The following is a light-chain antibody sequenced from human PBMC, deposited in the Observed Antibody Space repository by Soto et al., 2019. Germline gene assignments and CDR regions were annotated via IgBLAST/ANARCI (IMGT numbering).Light chain of an antibody. Sequence: EIVMTQSPATLSVSPGERATLSCRASQSVGSNLAWYPQKPGQAPGLLMYGASTRATGVPARFSGSGSGAEFTLTISSLQSEDFAVYYCQQYNNRPPWTFGQGTKVEIE. V-gene: IGKV3-15*01. CDR3: QQYNNRPPWT. CDR1: QSVGSN. CDR2: GAS. J-gene: IGKJ1*01.